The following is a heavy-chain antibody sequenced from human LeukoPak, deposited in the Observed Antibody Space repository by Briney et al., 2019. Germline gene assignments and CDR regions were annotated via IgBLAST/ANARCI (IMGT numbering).Heavy chain of an antibody. CDR1: GYTLTELS. D-gene: IGHD3-10*01. Sequence: ASVKVSCKVSGYTLTELSMHWVRQAPGKGLEWMGGFDPEDGETIYAQKFQGRVTMTTDTSTTTAYMELRSLRSNDTAVYYCARDLFEGFEELIFLYGLDVWGQGTTVTVSS. CDR2: FDPEDGET. V-gene: IGHV1-24*01. CDR3: ARDLFEGFEELIFLYGLDV. J-gene: IGHJ6*02.